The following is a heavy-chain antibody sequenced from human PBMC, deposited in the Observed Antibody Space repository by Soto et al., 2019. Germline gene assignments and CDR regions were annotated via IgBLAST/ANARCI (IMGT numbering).Heavy chain of an antibody. V-gene: IGHV3-74*01. Sequence: GGSLRLSCVASGFTFSNYWMHWVRQAPGKGLEWVSRISSDGSSTTYADSVKGRFTISRDNSKNTLYLQMNSLRAEDTAVYYCAKGRASDCPGCTQDYWGQGTLVTVSS. J-gene: IGHJ4*02. CDR1: GFTFSNYW. CDR2: ISSDGSST. CDR3: AKGRASDCPGCTQDY. D-gene: IGHD2-21*02.